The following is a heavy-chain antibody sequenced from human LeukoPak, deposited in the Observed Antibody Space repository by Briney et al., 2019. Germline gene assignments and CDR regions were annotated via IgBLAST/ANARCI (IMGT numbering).Heavy chain of an antibody. CDR3: ARERKPRITMIVVVIADYFDY. J-gene: IGHJ4*02. CDR1: GGSISSSSYY. CDR2: IYYSVST. Sequence: SETLSLTCTVSGGSISSSSYYWGWIRQPPGQGLEWIGSIYYSVSTYYNPSLKSRVTISVDTSKNQFSLKLSSVTAADTAVYYCARERKPRITMIVVVIADYFDYWGQGTLVTVSS. D-gene: IGHD3-22*01. V-gene: IGHV4-39*07.